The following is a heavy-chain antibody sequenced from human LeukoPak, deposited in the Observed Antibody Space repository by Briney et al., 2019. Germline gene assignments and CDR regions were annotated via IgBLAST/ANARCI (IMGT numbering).Heavy chain of an antibody. CDR3: ASHSSSWYGFDY. D-gene: IGHD6-13*01. J-gene: IGHJ4*02. V-gene: IGHV3-53*01. CDR1: GFTFSSYY. Sequence: QPGGSLRPSCAASGFTFSSYYMNWVRQAPGKGLEWVSVIYSGGSTYYADSVKGRFTISRDNSKNTLYLQMNSLRAEDTAVYYCASHSSSWYGFDYWGQGTLVTVSS. CDR2: IYSGGST.